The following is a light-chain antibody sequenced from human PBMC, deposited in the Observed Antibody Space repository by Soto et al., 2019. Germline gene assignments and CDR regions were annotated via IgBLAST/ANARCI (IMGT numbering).Light chain of an antibody. V-gene: IGKV1-27*01. CDR1: EDISNY. Sequence: DIQMTQSPSSLSASVGDRVTITCRASEDISNYLAWYQQKPGKVPKLLIYSASTLQSGVPSRFSGSGSGTDFTLTISSRQTEDVATYYCQKYNRAPWTFGQGTKVESK. CDR2: SAS. CDR3: QKYNRAPWT. J-gene: IGKJ1*01.